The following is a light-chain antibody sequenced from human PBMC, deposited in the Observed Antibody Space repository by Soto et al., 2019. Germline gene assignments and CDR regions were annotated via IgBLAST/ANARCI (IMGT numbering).Light chain of an antibody. CDR3: AAWDDSLNGRDG. Sequence: QSVLTQPPSASGTPGQRVTISCSGGSSNIGSNAVTWYHQLPGTAPKLLIYSNNQRPSGVPDRFSGSKSGTSASLAISGLQSEDEADYYCAAWDDSLNGRDGFGTGTKVTVL. V-gene: IGLV1-44*01. CDR2: SNN. J-gene: IGLJ1*01. CDR1: SSNIGSNA.